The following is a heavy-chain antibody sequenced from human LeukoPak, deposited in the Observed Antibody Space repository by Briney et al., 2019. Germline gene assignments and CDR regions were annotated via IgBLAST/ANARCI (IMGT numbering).Heavy chain of an antibody. V-gene: IGHV4-34*01. J-gene: IGHJ6*03. CDR3: ARVVDPGGYYYFYYMDV. CDR2: INHSGST. D-gene: IGHD3-16*01. CDR1: GGTFSGYY. Sequence: PSASLTLTCAASGGTFSGYYWSWIRQPPGQGLEWIGEINHSGSTTYNPSLKSRDTISVDTYKNQLSLKLSSVTAADTAVYYCARVVDPGGYYYFYYMDVWGKGTTVTVSS.